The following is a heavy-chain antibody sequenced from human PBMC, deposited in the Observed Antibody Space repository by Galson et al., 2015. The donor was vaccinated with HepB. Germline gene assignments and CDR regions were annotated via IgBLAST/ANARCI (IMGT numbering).Heavy chain of an antibody. D-gene: IGHD3-10*01. J-gene: IGHJ4*02. CDR1: GFTVSSNY. V-gene: IGHV3-66*01. CDR3: ASTITMVRGVIMYTDF. Sequence: SLRLSCAASGFTVSSNYMSWVRQAPGKGLEWVSVIYSGGSTYYADSVKGRFTISRDNSKNTLYLQMNSLRAEDTAVYYCASTITMVRGVIMYTDFWGQGTLVTVSS. CDR2: IYSGGST.